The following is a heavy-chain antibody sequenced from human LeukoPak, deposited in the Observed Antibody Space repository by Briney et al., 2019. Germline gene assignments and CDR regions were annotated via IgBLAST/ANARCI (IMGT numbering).Heavy chain of an antibody. Sequence: ASVKVSCKXSGYTFTGYYMHWVRQAPGQGLEWMGRINPNSGGTNYAQKFQGRVTMTRDTSISTAYMELSRLRSDDTAVYYCATMPPRFKVVTTIHGYWGQGTLVTVSS. D-gene: IGHD2-21*02. J-gene: IGHJ4*02. CDR3: ATMPPRFKVVTTIHGY. CDR1: GYTFTGYY. CDR2: INPNSGGT. V-gene: IGHV1-2*06.